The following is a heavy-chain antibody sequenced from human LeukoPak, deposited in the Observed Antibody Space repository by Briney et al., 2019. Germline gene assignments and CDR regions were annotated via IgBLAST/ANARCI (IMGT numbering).Heavy chain of an antibody. D-gene: IGHD3-16*01. J-gene: IGHJ5*02. V-gene: IGHV4-59*10. Sequence: SETLSLTCAVYGGSFSGYYWSWIRQPPGKGLEWIGRIYTSGSTHYNPSLKSRVTMSVDTSKNQFSLKLSSVTAADTAVYYCARGGDAWFDPWGQGTLVTVSS. CDR2: IYTSGST. CDR1: GGSFSGYY. CDR3: ARGGDAWFDP.